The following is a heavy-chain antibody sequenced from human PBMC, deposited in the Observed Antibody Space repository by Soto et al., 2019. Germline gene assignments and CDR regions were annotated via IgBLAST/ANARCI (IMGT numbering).Heavy chain of an antibody. CDR3: AGSEDYGDISRDY. Sequence: GGSLRLSCAASGFTFSSYSMNWVRQAPGKGLEWVSSISSSSSYIYYADSVKGRFTISRDNAKNSLYLQMNSLRAEDTAVYYCAGSEDYGDISRDYWGQGTLVTVSS. V-gene: IGHV3-21*01. J-gene: IGHJ4*02. CDR2: ISSSSSYI. CDR1: GFTFSSYS. D-gene: IGHD4-17*01.